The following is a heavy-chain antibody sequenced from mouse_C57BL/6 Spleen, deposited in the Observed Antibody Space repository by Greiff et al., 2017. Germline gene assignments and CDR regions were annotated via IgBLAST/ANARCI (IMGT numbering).Heavy chain of an antibody. D-gene: IGHD2-4*01. Sequence: VQLKESGPELVKPGASVKISCKASGYSFTGYYMNWVKQSPEKSLEWIGEINPSTGGTTYNQKFKAKATLTVDKSSSTAYMQLKSLTSEDSAVYYCARSYDYPYYAMDYWGQGTSVTVSS. CDR1: GYSFTGYY. V-gene: IGHV1-42*01. CDR3: ARSYDYPYYAMDY. J-gene: IGHJ4*01. CDR2: INPSTGGT.